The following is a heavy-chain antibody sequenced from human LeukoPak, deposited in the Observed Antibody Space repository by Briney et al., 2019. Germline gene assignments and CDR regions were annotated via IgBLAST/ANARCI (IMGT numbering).Heavy chain of an antibody. CDR3: AKDARIVLMVYATHDWFDP. D-gene: IGHD2-8*01. CDR2: IYSGGNT. Sequence: GGSLRLSCAASGFTVSNKFMSWVRQAPGKGLDWVSLIYSGGNTYYADSVKGRFTISRDNSKNTLYLQMNSLRAEDTAVYYCAKDARIVLMVYATHDWFDPWGQGTLVTVSS. V-gene: IGHV3-53*01. CDR1: GFTVSNKF. J-gene: IGHJ5*02.